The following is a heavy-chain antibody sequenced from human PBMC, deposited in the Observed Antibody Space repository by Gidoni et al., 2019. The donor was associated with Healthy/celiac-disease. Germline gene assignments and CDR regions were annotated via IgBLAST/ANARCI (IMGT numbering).Heavy chain of an antibody. V-gene: IGHV3-33*01. CDR2: IWYDGSNK. D-gene: IGHD3-3*01. Sequence: QVQLVESGGGVVQPGRSLRLSCAASGFTFSSYGMHWVRQAPGKGLEWVAVIWYDGSNKYYADSVKGRFTISRDNSKNTLYLQMNSLRAEDTAVYYCARGVWEEWLLYGGMDVWGQGTTVTVSS. J-gene: IGHJ6*02. CDR1: GFTFSSYG. CDR3: ARGVWEEWLLYGGMDV.